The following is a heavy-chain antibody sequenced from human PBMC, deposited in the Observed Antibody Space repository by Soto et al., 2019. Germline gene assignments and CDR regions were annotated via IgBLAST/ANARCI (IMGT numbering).Heavy chain of an antibody. V-gene: IGHV4-38-2*01. CDR3: ASHSSSWYGVDY. Sequence: ETLSLTCAVSGYSISSGYYWGWIRQPPGKGLKWIGSFYHSGSTYYNPSLKSRVTISVDTSKNQFSLKLSSVTAADTAVYYCASHSSSWYGVDYWGQGTLVTAPQ. D-gene: IGHD6-13*01. J-gene: IGHJ4*02. CDR2: FYHSGST. CDR1: GYSISSGYY.